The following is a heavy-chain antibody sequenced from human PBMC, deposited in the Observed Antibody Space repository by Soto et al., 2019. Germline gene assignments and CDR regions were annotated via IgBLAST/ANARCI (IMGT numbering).Heavy chain of an antibody. J-gene: IGHJ6*02. CDR2: INSGGSST. D-gene: IGHD4-17*01. Sequence: GGSLRLSCAASGFTFSGYWMHWVRQAPGKGLVWVSRINSGGSSTGYADSVKGRFTTSRDNAQNTLYLQMNSLRDEDTAVYYCARSSSGEKTSFHYGMDVWGQGTTVTVSS. V-gene: IGHV3-74*01. CDR3: ARSSSGEKTSFHYGMDV. CDR1: GFTFSGYW.